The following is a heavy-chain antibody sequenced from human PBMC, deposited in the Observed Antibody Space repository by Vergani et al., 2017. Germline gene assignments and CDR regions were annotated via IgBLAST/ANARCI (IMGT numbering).Heavy chain of an antibody. V-gene: IGHV4-39*07. CDR3: AREGAPDFWSGYDHDAFDI. J-gene: IGHJ3*02. CDR2: IYYSGST. D-gene: IGHD3-3*01. Sequence: QLQLQESGPGLVKPSETLSLTCTVSGGSISSSSYYWGWIRQPPGKGLEWIGSIYYSGSTYYNPSLKSRVTISVDTSKNQFSLKLSSVTAADTAVYYCAREGAPDFWSGYDHDAFDIWGQGTMVTVSS. CDR1: GGSISSSSYY.